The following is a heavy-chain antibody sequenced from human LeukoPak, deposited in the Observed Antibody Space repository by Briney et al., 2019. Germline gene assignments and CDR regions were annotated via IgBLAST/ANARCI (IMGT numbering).Heavy chain of an antibody. J-gene: IGHJ6*02. Sequence: GGSLRLSCAASGFTFSSYAMHWVRQAPGKGLEWVAVISYDGSNKYYADSVKGRFTNSRDNSKNTLYLQMNSLRDEDTAVYYCARLRNKWLVYYGMDVWGQGTTVTVSS. V-gene: IGHV3-30-3*01. CDR2: ISYDGSNK. CDR1: GFTFSSYA. CDR3: ARLRNKWLVYYGMDV. D-gene: IGHD3-22*01.